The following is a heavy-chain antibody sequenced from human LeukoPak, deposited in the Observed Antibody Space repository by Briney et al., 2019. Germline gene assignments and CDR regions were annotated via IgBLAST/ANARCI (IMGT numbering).Heavy chain of an antibody. CDR2: ISAYTGNT. J-gene: IGHJ4*02. V-gene: IGHV1-18*01. CDR3: ARGPPRLERRSYFDY. Sequence: ASVKVSCKTSGYTFSNYGISWVQQAPGQGLEWMGWISAYTGNTNYAQKLQGRVTMTTDTSTSTAYMELRSLRSNDTAVYYCARGPPRLERRSYFDYWGQGTLVTVSS. D-gene: IGHD1-1*01. CDR1: GYTFSNYG.